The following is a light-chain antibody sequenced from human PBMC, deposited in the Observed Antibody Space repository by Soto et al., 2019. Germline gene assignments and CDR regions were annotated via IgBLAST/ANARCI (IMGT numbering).Light chain of an antibody. CDR1: ETITNND. Sequence: EIVLMQSPDILSLSPGERATVSCRASETITNNDLAWYQKKPGQAPRLLIYGASSRATGIPDRFSGSGSGTDFTLTISRLEPEDFAVYYCQQYGSSAFTFGPGTKVDIK. V-gene: IGKV3-20*01. J-gene: IGKJ3*01. CDR2: GAS. CDR3: QQYGSSAFT.